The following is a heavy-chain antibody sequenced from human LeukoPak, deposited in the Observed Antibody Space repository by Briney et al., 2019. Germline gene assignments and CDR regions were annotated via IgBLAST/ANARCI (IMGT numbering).Heavy chain of an antibody. D-gene: IGHD2-21*02. V-gene: IGHV3-23*01. CDR1: GFTFRNYP. Sequence: PGRSLRLSCLGSGFTFRNYPMYWVRQAPGKGLEWVSAISGSGDNTYYADSVKGRFTVSRDNSKNTLYVQMKSLRAEDTAVYYCAKDFVVVPGNVNYFDYWGQGTLVTVSS. J-gene: IGHJ4*02. CDR3: AKDFVVVPGNVNYFDY. CDR2: ISGSGDNT.